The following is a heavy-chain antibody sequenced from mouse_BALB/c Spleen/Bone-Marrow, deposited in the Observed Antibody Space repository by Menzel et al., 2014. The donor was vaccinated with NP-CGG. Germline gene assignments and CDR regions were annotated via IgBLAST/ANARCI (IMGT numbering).Heavy chain of an antibody. V-gene: IGHV14-3*02. CDR2: IGPANGNT. J-gene: IGHJ4*01. D-gene: IGHD2-2*01. CDR1: GFNIKDTY. CDR3: AGGWLPSYAMDY. Sequence: EVHLVESGAELVKPGASVKLSCTASGFNIKDTYMHWVKQRPEQGLEWIGRIGPANGNTKYDPKFQGKATITADTSSNTAYLQLSSLTSEDTAVYYCAGGWLPSYAMDYWGQGTSVTVSS.